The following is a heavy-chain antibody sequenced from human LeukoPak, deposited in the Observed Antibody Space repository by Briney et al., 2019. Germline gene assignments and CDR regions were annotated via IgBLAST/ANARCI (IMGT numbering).Heavy chain of an antibody. V-gene: IGHV3-30-3*01. D-gene: IGHD2-2*01. CDR2: ISYDGSNK. CDR3: ARDLSIRSSSWFDP. J-gene: IGHJ5*02. Sequence: GGSLRLSCAASGFTFSSYAMHWVRQAPGKGLEWVAVISYDGSNKYYADSVKGRFTISRDNSMNTLYLQMNSLRAEDTAVYYCARDLSIRSSSWFDPWGQGTLVTVSS. CDR1: GFTFSSYA.